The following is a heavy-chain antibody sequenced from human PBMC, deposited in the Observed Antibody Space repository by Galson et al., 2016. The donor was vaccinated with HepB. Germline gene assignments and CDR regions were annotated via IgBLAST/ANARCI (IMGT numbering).Heavy chain of an antibody. V-gene: IGHV4-4*02. CDR2: VFHSGDT. J-gene: IGHJ3*02. Sequence: ETLSLTCTISGASISSRNLWSWVRQSPEKGLEWIGEVFHSGDTNYNPSLKSRAFLSVDESKNQFSLRLTSVTAADTAVYHCARDRGAVITLIGAAFDIWGQGTMVTVSS. CDR3: ARDRGAVITLIGAAFDI. D-gene: IGHD3-22*01. CDR1: GASISSRNL.